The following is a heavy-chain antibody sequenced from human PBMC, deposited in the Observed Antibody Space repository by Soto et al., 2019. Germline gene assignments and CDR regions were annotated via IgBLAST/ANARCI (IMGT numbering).Heavy chain of an antibody. CDR3: ALRSATPEGHSFFYVIDV. Sequence: AGPRNPFSDYTLHWVRQAPGKGLQWVAAIAKDVTNKQYGNSLQGRFTTARDNLRDSVYLDMKSLTIDDTGAYFCALRSATPEGHSFFYVIDVWGQGTPVTVSS. J-gene: IGHJ1*01. CDR1: RNPFSDYT. D-gene: IGHD2-15*01. CDR2: IAKDVTNK. V-gene: IGHV3-30-3*01.